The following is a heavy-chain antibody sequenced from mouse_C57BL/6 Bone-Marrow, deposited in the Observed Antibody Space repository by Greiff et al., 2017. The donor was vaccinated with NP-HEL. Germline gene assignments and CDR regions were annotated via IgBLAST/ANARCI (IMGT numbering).Heavy chain of an antibody. CDR3: ASRAFTTVVAHYFDY. V-gene: IGHV14-3*01. J-gene: IGHJ2*01. Sequence: VHVKQSVAELVRPGASVKLSCTASGFNIKNTYMHWVKQRPEQGLEWIGRIDPANGNTKYAPKFQGKATITADTSSNTAYLQLSSLTSEDTAIYYCASRAFTTVVAHYFDYWGQGTTLTVSS. D-gene: IGHD1-1*01. CDR2: IDPANGNT. CDR1: GFNIKNTY.